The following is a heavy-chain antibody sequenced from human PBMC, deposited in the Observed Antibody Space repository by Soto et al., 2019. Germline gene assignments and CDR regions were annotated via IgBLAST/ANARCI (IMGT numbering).Heavy chain of an antibody. CDR2: IKQDGSEK. J-gene: IGHJ4*02. CDR1: GFTFSNYW. D-gene: IGHD1-1*01. CDR3: AREYPQLLYYFDY. V-gene: IGHV3-7*01. Sequence: GGSLRLSCAASGFTFSNYWMSWVRQAPGKGQEWVANIKQDGSEKYYVDSVKGRFTISRDNAKNSLYLQMNSQRAEDMVFYYCAREYPQLLYYFDYWGQGTLVTSPQ.